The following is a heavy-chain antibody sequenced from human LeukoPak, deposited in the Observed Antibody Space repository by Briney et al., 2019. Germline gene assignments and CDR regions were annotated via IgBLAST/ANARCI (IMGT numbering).Heavy chain of an antibody. CDR3: AGERGEEYSSGWYKTNYFYN. CDR2: GDYSGGT. Sequence: SETLSLTCTVSGDSFTSVTDYWARIRQPPGKGLEWIASGDYSGGTYYNPSLESRVAISADMSKNQISLKLTSATGADTAVYYCAGERGEEYSSGWYKTNYFYNWGQGIRVTVSS. J-gene: IGHJ4*02. V-gene: IGHV4-39*07. CDR1: GDSFTSVTDY. D-gene: IGHD6-19*01.